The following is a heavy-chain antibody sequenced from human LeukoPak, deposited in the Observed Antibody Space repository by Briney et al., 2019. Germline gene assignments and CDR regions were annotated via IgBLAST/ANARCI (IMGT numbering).Heavy chain of an antibody. D-gene: IGHD3-3*01. Sequence: GGSLRLSCAASGFTFSSDGMHWVRQAPGKGLEWVAFIRNDGSNKYYADSVKGRFTISRDNSKNTQYLQMNSLRAEDTAVYYCAREFLEWSGNWFDPWGQGTLVTVSS. CDR1: GFTFSSDG. CDR2: IRNDGSNK. V-gene: IGHV3-30*02. CDR3: AREFLEWSGNWFDP. J-gene: IGHJ5*02.